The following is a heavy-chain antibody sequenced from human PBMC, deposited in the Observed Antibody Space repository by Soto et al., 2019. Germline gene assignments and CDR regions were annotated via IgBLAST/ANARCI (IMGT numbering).Heavy chain of an antibody. CDR3: ARDSGWPIINFDN. Sequence: SLRLSCAASDFDFSSYGIHWVRQAPGKGLEWVAASSYDGRETFYADSAKGRFTVSKEMSKNTAFLQMNALRHEDTAVYFCARDSGWPIINFDNWGQGTKVTVPS. J-gene: IGHJ4*02. V-gene: IGHV3-30*03. CDR2: SSYDGRET. CDR1: DFDFSSYG. D-gene: IGHD3-10*01.